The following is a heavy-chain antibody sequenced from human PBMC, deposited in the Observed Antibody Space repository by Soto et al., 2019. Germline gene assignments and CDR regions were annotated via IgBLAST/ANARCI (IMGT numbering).Heavy chain of an antibody. CDR1: EGYIVSPGGY. CDR3: ARDPRQGFCSSTSCYTPN. Sequence: SYSVAEGYIVSPGGYWSRKRQPPGKGLEWIGYIYYSGTTHYNSSLKSRATMSLDTSKNQFSLKLNSVTAADTAVYYCARDPRQGFCSSTSCYTPNWGRGILVTVS. D-gene: IGHD2-2*02. CDR2: IYYSGTT. J-gene: IGHJ1*01. V-gene: IGHV4-30-4*01.